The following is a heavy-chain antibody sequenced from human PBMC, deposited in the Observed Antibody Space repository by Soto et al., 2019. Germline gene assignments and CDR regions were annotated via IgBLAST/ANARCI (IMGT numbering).Heavy chain of an antibody. Sequence: QVQLVHSGAEVKNPGASVTVSCKASGYTFTSYDINWVRQATGQGLELVGWMNPDSGNKYYAPRFQGRVLITRDPSISPPYMEVSSLTSEDTAVYYCARGRLGRFGELIGYYHMDVWGKGTTVTVSS. D-gene: IGHD3-10*01. CDR2: MNPDSGNK. J-gene: IGHJ6*03. V-gene: IGHV1-8*01. CDR1: GYTFTSYD. CDR3: ARGRLGRFGELIGYYHMDV.